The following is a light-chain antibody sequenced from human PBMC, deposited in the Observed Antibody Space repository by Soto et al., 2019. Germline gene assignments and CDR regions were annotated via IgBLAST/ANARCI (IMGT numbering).Light chain of an antibody. CDR2: KVS. Sequence: DVVMTQSPLSLPVTLGQPASISCRSSQSLLYSDGNTYLNWFHQRPGQSPRRLIYKVSIRDSGVPDRFSGTWSGTDFTLSISSVEADDVGIYYSMQATHWPRTFGQGTRLDIK. CDR1: QSLLYSDGNTY. V-gene: IGKV2-30*01. CDR3: MQATHWPRT. J-gene: IGKJ1*01.